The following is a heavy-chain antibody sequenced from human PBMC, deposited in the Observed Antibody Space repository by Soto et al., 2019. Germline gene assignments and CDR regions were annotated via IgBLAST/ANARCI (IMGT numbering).Heavy chain of an antibody. CDR3: ARESAGSGKNNWFDP. CDR2: VNHSGST. V-gene: IGHV4-34*01. Sequence: SETLSLTCAVYGGSLSGYYWSCIRQPPGKGLEWIGEVNHSGSTNYNPSLKSRVTMSVDTSRNQLLLQLNSVTAADTAVYYCARESAGSGKNNWFDPWGQGTLVTVSS. CDR1: GGSLSGYY. D-gene: IGHD3-10*01. J-gene: IGHJ5*02.